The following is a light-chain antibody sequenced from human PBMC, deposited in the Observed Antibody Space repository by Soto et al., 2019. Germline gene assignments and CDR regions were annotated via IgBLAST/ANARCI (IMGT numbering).Light chain of an antibody. CDR2: AAS. CDR3: QQFNSYSPGA. V-gene: IGKV1-9*01. CDR1: QDISDY. J-gene: IGKJ1*01. Sequence: DIQLTQSPSFLSASVGDRVTITCRASQDISDYLAWYQQRPGKAPKLLIYAASTLQSGVPSRFSGSGSGTEFTLTISSLQPEDFATYYCQQFNSYSPGAFGQGTKVDIK.